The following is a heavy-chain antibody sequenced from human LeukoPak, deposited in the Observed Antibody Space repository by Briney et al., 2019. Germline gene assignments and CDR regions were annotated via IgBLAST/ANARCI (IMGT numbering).Heavy chain of an antibody. D-gene: IGHD6-13*01. Sequence: PGGSLRLSCAASGFTFSSYGMHWVRQAPGKGLEWVAVIWYDGSNKYYADSVKGRFTISRDNSKNTLYLQMNSLRAEDTAVYYCARTYSSSSAVVRFDPWGQGTLVTVSS. CDR2: IWYDGSNK. CDR3: ARTYSSSSAVVRFDP. CDR1: GFTFSSYG. V-gene: IGHV3-33*01. J-gene: IGHJ5*02.